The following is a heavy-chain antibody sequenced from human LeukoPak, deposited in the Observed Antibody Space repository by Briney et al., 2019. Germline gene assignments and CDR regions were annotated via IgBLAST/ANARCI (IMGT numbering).Heavy chain of an antibody. CDR2: FDPEDGET. Sequence: EASVKVSCKVSGYTLTELSMHWVRQAPGKGLEWMGGFDPEDGETIYAQKFQGRVTMTEDTSTDTAYMELSSLRSEDTAVYYCAIRGRLEWSHDAFDIWGQGTMVTVSS. J-gene: IGHJ3*02. V-gene: IGHV1-24*01. CDR1: GYTLTELS. CDR3: AIRGRLEWSHDAFDI. D-gene: IGHD3-3*01.